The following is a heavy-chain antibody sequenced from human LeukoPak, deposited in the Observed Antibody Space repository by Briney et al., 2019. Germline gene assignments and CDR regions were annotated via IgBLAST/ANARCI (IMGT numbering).Heavy chain of an antibody. CDR2: TWYDGSLK. CDR1: GFKFFNYG. J-gene: IGHJ4*02. Sequence: PGGSLRLSRAASGFKFFNYGMHWVRQAPGKGLDWVAVTWYDGSLKYYADSVKGRFTISRDNPKNTLYLQMNSLRAEDTAIYYCAKVVQYTASTGTGLDYWGRGTLVTVSS. V-gene: IGHV3-33*06. CDR3: AKVVQYTASTGTGLDY. D-gene: IGHD1-1*01.